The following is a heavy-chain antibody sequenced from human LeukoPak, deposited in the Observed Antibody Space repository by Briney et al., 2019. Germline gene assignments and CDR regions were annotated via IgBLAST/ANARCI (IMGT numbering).Heavy chain of an antibody. CDR1: GGSFSGYY. Sequence: PSETLSLTCAVYGGSFSGYYWSWIRQPPGKGLEWIGEINHSGSTNYNPSLKSRVTISVDTSKNQFFLKLSSVTAADTAVYYCARGNIVATPYYFDYWGQGTLVTVSS. CDR2: INHSGST. J-gene: IGHJ4*02. D-gene: IGHD5-12*01. V-gene: IGHV4-34*01. CDR3: ARGNIVATPYYFDY.